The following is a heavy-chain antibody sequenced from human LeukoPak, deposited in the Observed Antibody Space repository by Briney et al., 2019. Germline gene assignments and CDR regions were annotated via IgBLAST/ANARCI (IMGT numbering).Heavy chain of an antibody. D-gene: IGHD5-12*01. V-gene: IGHV3-23*01. J-gene: IGHJ4*02. CDR1: GFIFSSYA. CDR3: ARDRGYSGYDLFDY. CDR2: ISISGGTT. Sequence: GGSLRLSCAASGFIFSSYAMSWVRQAPGKGLEWVSSISISGGTTDYADSAKGRFTISRDNSKNTLYLQMNSLRAEDTAVYYCARDRGYSGYDLFDYWGQGTLVTVSS.